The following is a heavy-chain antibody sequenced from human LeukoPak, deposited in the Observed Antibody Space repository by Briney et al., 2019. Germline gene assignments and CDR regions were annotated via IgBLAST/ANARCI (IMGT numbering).Heavy chain of an antibody. Sequence: GGSLRLSCAASGFTFSLYSMNWVRQAPGKGLEWVSYISGSSNTIYYADSVKGRFTISRDNAKNSLYLQMNSLRDEDTAVYYCARDQDSSSWFGSDYWGQGTLVTVSS. V-gene: IGHV3-48*02. J-gene: IGHJ4*02. CDR1: GFTFSLYS. CDR3: ARDQDSSSWFGSDY. D-gene: IGHD6-13*01. CDR2: ISGSSNTI.